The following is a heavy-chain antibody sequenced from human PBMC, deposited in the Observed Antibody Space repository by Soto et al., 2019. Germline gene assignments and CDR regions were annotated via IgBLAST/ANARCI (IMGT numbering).Heavy chain of an antibody. D-gene: IGHD2-2*02. Sequence: ASVKVSCKASGYTFTSYDINWVRQATGQGLEWMGWMNPNSGNTGYAQKFQGRVTMTRNTSISTAYMELSSLRSEDTAVYYCAREGYCSSTSCYTRQPSPGNWFDPWGQGTLVTVSS. CDR2: MNPNSGNT. J-gene: IGHJ5*02. CDR3: AREGYCSSTSCYTRQPSPGNWFDP. V-gene: IGHV1-8*01. CDR1: GYTFTSYD.